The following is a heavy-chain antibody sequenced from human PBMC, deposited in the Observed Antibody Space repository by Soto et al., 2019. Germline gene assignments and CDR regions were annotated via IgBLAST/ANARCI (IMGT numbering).Heavy chain of an antibody. V-gene: IGHV1-58*01. J-gene: IGHJ6*02. CDR2: IVVGSGNT. Sequence: QMQLVQSGPEVKKPGTSVKVSCKASGFTFTSSAVQWVRQARGQRLEWIGWIVVGSGNTNYAQKFQERVNITRDMSTSTAYMELSSLRSEDTAVYYCGIVRRTDPLYGMDVWGQGTTVTVSS. D-gene: IGHD3-16*02. CDR1: GFTFTSSA. CDR3: GIVRRTDPLYGMDV.